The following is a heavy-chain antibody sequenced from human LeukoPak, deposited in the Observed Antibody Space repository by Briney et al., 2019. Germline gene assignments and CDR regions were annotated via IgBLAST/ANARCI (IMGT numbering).Heavy chain of an antibody. CDR3: ARVNRGRIYYDSSGYYSVYYFDY. Sequence: HPGGSLRLSCAASGFTVSSNYMSWVRQAPGKGLEWVSVIYSGGSTYYADSVKGRFTISRDNSKNTLYLQMNSLRAEDTAVYYCARVNRGRIYYDSSGYYSVYYFDYWGQGTLVTVPS. D-gene: IGHD3-22*01. CDR1: GFTVSSNY. J-gene: IGHJ4*02. CDR2: IYSGGST. V-gene: IGHV3-66*02.